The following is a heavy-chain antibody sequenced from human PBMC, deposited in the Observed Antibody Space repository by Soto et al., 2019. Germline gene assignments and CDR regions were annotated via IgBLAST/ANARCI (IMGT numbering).Heavy chain of an antibody. V-gene: IGHV1-8*01. J-gene: IGHJ4*02. CDR2: MNPNSGNT. CDR3: ASTHYGDKVDY. CDR1: GYTFTSYA. Sequence: VPLVQSGAEVKQPGASVKVSCKASGYTFTSYAINWVRQATGQGLEWMGWMNPNSGNTGYAQKIEGRVTMTSKTSIGTAHIELSSLRSGETAVYYCASTHYGDKVDYWGPGTLVTVSS. D-gene: IGHD4-17*01.